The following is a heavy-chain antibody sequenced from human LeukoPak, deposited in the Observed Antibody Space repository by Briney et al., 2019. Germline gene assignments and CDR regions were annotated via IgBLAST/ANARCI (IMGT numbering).Heavy chain of an antibody. Sequence: SETLSLTCAVYGGSFSGYYWSWIRQPPGKGLEWIGSIYYSGSTYYNPSLKSRVTISVDTSKNQFSLKLSSVTAADTAVYYCARQLGPNDYWGQGTLVTVSS. V-gene: IGHV4-34*01. J-gene: IGHJ4*02. CDR1: GGSFSGYY. CDR2: IYYSGST. CDR3: ARQLGPNDY. D-gene: IGHD1-1*01.